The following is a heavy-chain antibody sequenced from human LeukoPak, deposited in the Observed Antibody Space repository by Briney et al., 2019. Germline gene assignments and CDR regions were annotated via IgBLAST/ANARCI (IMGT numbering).Heavy chain of an antibody. D-gene: IGHD3-10*01. CDR1: GGSISSYY. CDR2: IYYSGST. Sequence: SETLSLTCTVSGGSISSYYWSWIRQPPGKGLEWIGYIYYSGSTNYNPSLKSRVTISVDTSKNQFSLKLSSVTAADTAVYYCARGSGPFQNWFDPWGQGTLVTVSS. J-gene: IGHJ5*02. V-gene: IGHV4-59*01. CDR3: ARGSGPFQNWFDP.